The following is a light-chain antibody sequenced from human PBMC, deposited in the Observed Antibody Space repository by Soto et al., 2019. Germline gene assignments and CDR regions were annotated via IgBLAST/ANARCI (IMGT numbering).Light chain of an antibody. CDR3: QKYNNAPRT. Sequence: DIQMTQSPSSLSASVGDRVTITCRPSQSINNFLNWYQQKPGEAPNLLIYGASNLQSGVPSRFSGSGSGAHFTLTISTLQPEDVATYYCQKYNNAPRTFGQGTKVDIK. CDR1: QSINNF. CDR2: GAS. V-gene: IGKV1-39*01. J-gene: IGKJ1*01.